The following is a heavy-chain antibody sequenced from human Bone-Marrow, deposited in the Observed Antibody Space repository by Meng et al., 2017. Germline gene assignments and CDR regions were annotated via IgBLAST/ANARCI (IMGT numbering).Heavy chain of an antibody. D-gene: IGHD3-22*01. V-gene: IGHV1-46*01. CDR1: GYTFTSYY. Sequence: ASVKVSCKASGYTFTSYYMHWVRQAPGQGLEWMGIINPSGGSTSYAQKFQGRVTMTRDTSTSTVYMELSSLRSEDTAVYYCAKGGDYYYDSSGYYYYFDYWGQGTLVTVSS. CDR3: AKGGDYYYDSSGYYYYFDY. CDR2: INPSGGST. J-gene: IGHJ4*02.